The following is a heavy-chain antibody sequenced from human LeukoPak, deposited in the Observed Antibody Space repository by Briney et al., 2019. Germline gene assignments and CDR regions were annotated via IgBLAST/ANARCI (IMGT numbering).Heavy chain of an antibody. CDR1: GGSISSGGYY. D-gene: IGHD6-19*01. J-gene: IGHJ4*02. CDR3: ASSQSGSGWYFPYYFDH. Sequence: SQTLSLTCAVSGGSISSGGYYWSWIRQHPGKGLEWIGYIYYSGSTYYNPSLKSRVTISVDTSKNQFSLKLSSVTAADTAVYYCASSQSGSGWYFPYYFDHWGQGTLVTVSS. CDR2: IYYSGST. V-gene: IGHV4-31*11.